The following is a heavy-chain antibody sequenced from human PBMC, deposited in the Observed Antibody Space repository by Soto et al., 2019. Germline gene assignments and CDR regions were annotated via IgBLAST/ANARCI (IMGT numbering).Heavy chain of an antibody. CDR2: IIPIPGTA. J-gene: IGHJ6*02. Sequence: QVQLVQSGAEVKKPGSSVKVSCKASGGTFGSYGISWVRQAPGQGLEWMGGIIPIPGTANYAQKFQDRVTIAADESTSTAYMELSSLRSEDTAVYYCARSQGSSTSLEIYYYYYYGMDVWGQGTTVTVSS. D-gene: IGHD2-2*01. CDR1: GGTFGSYG. V-gene: IGHV1-69*01. CDR3: ARSQGSSTSLEIYYYYYYGMDV.